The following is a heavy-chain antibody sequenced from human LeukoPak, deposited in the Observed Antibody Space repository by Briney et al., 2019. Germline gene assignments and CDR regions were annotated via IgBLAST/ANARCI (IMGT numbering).Heavy chain of an antibody. Sequence: SETLSLTCRVSGGSLTGYYWNWIRQPPGKGLEWIGFIYYTGSSNYNPSLKNRVTISVDMSKNQFSLMLSSVTAADTAVYYCARASEMTTNHLWGQGTLVTVSS. CDR3: ARASEMTTNHL. CDR2: IYYTGSS. J-gene: IGHJ4*02. D-gene: IGHD5-24*01. CDR1: GGSLTGYY. V-gene: IGHV4-59*01.